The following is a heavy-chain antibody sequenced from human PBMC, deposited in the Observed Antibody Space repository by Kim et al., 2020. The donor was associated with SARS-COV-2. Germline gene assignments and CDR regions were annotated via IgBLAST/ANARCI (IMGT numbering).Heavy chain of an antibody. CDR2: VKSNTDADTT. CDR3: ATDHFPYNGISVYYF. Sequence: GGSLRLSCAASGFTFSDAWMSWVRQAPGKGLEWVGRVKSNTDADTTDYAAPGKGRSTISRDDSEYTVYLQMNSLKTEVTAVYYCATDHFPYNGISVYYF. CDR1: GFTFSDAW. J-gene: IGHJ2*01. V-gene: IGHV3-15*01. D-gene: IGHD3-22*01.